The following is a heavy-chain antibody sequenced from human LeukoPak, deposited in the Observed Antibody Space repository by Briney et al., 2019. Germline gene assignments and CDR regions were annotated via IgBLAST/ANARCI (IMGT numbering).Heavy chain of an antibody. J-gene: IGHJ4*02. CDR3: ARDREVRGVIIYYFDY. CDR2: ISYDGSNK. Sequence: GGSLRLSCAASGFTFSSYAMHWVRQAPGKGLEWVAVISYDGSNKYYADSEKGRFTISRDNSKNTLYLQMNSLRAEDTAVYYCARDREVRGVIIYYFDYWGQGTLVTVSS. D-gene: IGHD3-10*01. V-gene: IGHV3-30-3*01. CDR1: GFTFSSYA.